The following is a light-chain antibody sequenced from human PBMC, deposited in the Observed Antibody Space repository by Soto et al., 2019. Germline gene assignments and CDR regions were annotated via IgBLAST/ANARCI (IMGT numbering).Light chain of an antibody. Sequence: EIVMTQSPATLSVSPGERATLSCRASQSVSSNLAWYQQKPGQAPRLIYGASTRATGIPARFSGSGSGTEFTLTISSLQSEDFAVYYCQQYNNWPPSFGQGTRLEMK. CDR2: GAS. CDR3: QQYNNWPPS. CDR1: QSVSSN. V-gene: IGKV3-15*01. J-gene: IGKJ5*01.